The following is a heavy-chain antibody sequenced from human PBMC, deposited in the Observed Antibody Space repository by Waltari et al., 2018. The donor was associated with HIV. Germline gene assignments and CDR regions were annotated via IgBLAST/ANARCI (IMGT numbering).Heavy chain of an antibody. V-gene: IGHV3-74*01. Sequence: EVQLVESGGGLVQPGGSLRLSCAASGFTFSSYWMHWVRQAPGKGLVWFSRINSDGSSTSYADSVKCRFTISRDNSKNTLYLQMNSLRAEDTAVYYCARGLAAKTYYYYGMDVWGQGTTVTVSS. CDR1: GFTFSSYW. D-gene: IGHD2-15*01. CDR3: ARGLAAKTYYYYGMDV. CDR2: INSDGSST. J-gene: IGHJ6*02.